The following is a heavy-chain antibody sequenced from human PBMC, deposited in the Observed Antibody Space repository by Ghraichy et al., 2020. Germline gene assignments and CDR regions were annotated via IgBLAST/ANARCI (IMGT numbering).Heavy chain of an antibody. CDR2: ISGSGGST. CDR3: AKVRRARTIFGVVTIQDY. J-gene: IGHJ4*02. D-gene: IGHD3-3*01. CDR1: GFTFSSYA. Sequence: GESLNISCAASGFTFSSYAMSWVRQAPGKGLEWVSAISGSGGSTYYADSVKGRFTISRDNSKNTLYLQMNSLRAEDTAVYYCAKVRRARTIFGVVTIQDYWGQGTLVTVSS. V-gene: IGHV3-23*01.